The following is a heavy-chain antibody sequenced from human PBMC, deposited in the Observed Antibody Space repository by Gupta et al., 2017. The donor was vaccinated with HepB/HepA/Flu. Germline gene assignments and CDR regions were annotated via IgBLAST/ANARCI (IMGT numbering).Heavy chain of an antibody. D-gene: IGHD4-23*01. CDR3: AASTDYGGNELFDY. Sequence: QLVQSGPELKKPGTSVKVSCKASGFTFTSPDMQWVRQARGQRLGWIGWIVVGRGNTNYAQKCQERVTITRDMSTSTAYMELSSLRSEDTAVYYCAASTDYGGNELFDYWGQGTLVTVSS. CDR1: GFTFTSPD. CDR2: IVVGRGNT. J-gene: IGHJ4*02. V-gene: IGHV1-58*02.